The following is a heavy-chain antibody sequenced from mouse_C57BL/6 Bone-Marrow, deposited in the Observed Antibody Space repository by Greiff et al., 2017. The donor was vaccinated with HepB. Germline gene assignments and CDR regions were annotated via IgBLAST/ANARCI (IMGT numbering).Heavy chain of an antibody. J-gene: IGHJ4*01. Sequence: EVQVVESGGGLVKPGGSLKLSCAASGFTFSSYAMSWVRQTPEKRLEWVATISDGGSYTYYPDNVKGRVTISRDNAKNNLYLQMSHLKSEDTAMYYCARGPSGYAMDYWGQGTSVTVSS. CDR1: GFTFSSYA. V-gene: IGHV5-4*01. D-gene: IGHD2-10*02. CDR3: ARGPSGYAMDY. CDR2: ISDGGSYT.